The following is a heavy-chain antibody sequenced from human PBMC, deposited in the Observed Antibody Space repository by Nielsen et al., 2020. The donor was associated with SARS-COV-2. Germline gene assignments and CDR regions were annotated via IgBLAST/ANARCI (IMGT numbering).Heavy chain of an antibody. CDR2: IWYDGSNK. CDR1: GFTFSSYG. J-gene: IGHJ3*02. D-gene: IGHD3-9*01. V-gene: IGHV3-33*01. CDR3: ARGYYDILYAFDI. Sequence: GESLKISCAASGFTFSSYGMHWVRQAPGKGLEWAAVIWYDGSNKYYADSVKGRFTISRDNSKNTLYLQMNSLRAEDTAVYYCARGYYDILYAFDIWGQGTMVTVSS.